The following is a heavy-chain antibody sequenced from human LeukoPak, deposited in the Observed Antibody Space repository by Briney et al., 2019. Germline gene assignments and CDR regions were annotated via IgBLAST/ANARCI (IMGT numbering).Heavy chain of an antibody. Sequence: GGSLRLSCAASGFTFDDYAMHWVRQAPGKGLEWVSGIGWNSGSIGYADSVKGRFTISRDNAKNSLYLQMNSLRAEDTALYYCAKGFLEWLIESGMDVWGQGTTVTVSS. J-gene: IGHJ6*02. CDR2: IGWNSGSI. CDR1: GFTFDDYA. CDR3: AKGFLEWLIESGMDV. V-gene: IGHV3-9*01. D-gene: IGHD3-3*01.